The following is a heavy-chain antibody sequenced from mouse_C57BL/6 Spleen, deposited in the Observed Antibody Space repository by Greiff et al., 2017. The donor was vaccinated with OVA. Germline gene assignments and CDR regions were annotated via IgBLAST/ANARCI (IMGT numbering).Heavy chain of an antibody. J-gene: IGHJ4*01. D-gene: IGHD4-1*01. Sequence: DVQLVESGGGLVKPGGSLKLSCAASGFTFSSYAMSWVRQTPEKRLEWVATISDGGSYTYYPDNVKGRFTISRDNAKNNLYLQMSHLKSEDTAMYYCAREMGTGTDYAMDYWGQGTSVTVSS. CDR2: ISDGGSYT. CDR3: AREMGTGTDYAMDY. CDR1: GFTFSSYA. V-gene: IGHV5-4*01.